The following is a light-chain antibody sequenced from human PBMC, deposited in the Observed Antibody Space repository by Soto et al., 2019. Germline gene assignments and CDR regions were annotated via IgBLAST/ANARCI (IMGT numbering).Light chain of an antibody. J-gene: IGKJ4*01. CDR3: QQRVTWPGT. CDR2: DAS. V-gene: IGKV3-11*01. Sequence: EIELTQSPATLSLSPGERATLSCRASQNINNWLAWYQQEPGQTPRLLIYDASTRATDIPARFSGSGSGTDFTLTISGLEPEDFAVYYCQQRVTWPGTFGGGTKVEIK. CDR1: QNINNW.